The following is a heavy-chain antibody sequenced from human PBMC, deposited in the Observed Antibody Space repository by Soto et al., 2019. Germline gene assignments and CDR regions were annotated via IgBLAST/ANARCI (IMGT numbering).Heavy chain of an antibody. CDR2: IIPIFGTA. D-gene: IGHD5-12*01. CDR1: GGTFSSYA. Sequence: GASVKVSCKASGGTFSSYAISWVRQAPGQGLEWMGGIIPIFGTANYAQKFQGRVTITADESTSTAYMELSSLRSEDTAVYYCARATSHYIVATYSYGTDVWGQGTTVTVSS. CDR3: ARATSHYIVATYSYGTDV. J-gene: IGHJ6*02. V-gene: IGHV1-69*13.